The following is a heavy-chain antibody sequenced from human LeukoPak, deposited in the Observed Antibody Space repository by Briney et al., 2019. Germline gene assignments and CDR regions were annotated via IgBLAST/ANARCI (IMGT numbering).Heavy chain of an antibody. CDR1: GGSISSYY. CDR2: IDTSGTT. Sequence: SETLSLTCSLSGGSISSYYWGWIRQSGGKGLEWIGRIDTSGTTNYHPSLKSRVSISVGKAKNQFSLNLSSVTAADTAVYYCARLKITDNWFDLWGQGTLVTVSA. J-gene: IGHJ5*02. D-gene: IGHD1-20*01. V-gene: IGHV4-4*07. CDR3: ARLKITDNWFDL.